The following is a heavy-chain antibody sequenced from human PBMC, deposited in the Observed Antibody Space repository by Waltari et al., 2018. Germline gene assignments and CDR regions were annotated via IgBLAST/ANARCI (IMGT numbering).Heavy chain of an antibody. V-gene: IGHV1-2*06. Sequence: QVQLVQSGAEVKKPGASVKVSCTASGYTFTGDERPWVRQAPGQGLEWMGRINPNSGGTNDAQKFQGRVPMTRDTSISTAYMELSRLRSDDTAVYYCASDIAAASNWGQGTLVTVSS. CDR3: ASDIAAASN. J-gene: IGHJ4*02. D-gene: IGHD6-13*01. CDR2: INPNSGGT. CDR1: GYTFTGDE.